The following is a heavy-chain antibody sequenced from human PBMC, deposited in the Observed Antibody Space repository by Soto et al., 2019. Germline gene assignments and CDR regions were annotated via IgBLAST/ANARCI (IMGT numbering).Heavy chain of an antibody. J-gene: IGHJ5*02. CDR2: IIPIFGTA. D-gene: IGHD2-2*01. V-gene: IGHV1-69*13. CDR1: GVTFSSYA. CDR3: ARVVGYCSSTSCYWNWVDP. Sequence: SVKVSCKASGVTFSSYAISWVRQAPGQGLEWMGGIIPIFGTANYAQKFQGRVTITADESTSTAYMELSSLRSEDTAVYYCARVVGYCSSTSCYWNWVDPRGQGTLVTISS.